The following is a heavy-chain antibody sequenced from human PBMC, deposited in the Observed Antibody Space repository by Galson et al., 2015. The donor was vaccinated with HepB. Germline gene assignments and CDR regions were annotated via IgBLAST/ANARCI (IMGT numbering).Heavy chain of an antibody. Sequence: SVKVSCKASGGTFSSYAISWVRQAPGQGLEWMGGIIPIFGTANYAQKFQGRVTITADESTSTAYMELSSLRSEDTAVYHCASFPYKQLVYYYYGMDVWGQGTTVTVSS. CDR2: IIPIFGTA. V-gene: IGHV1-69*13. CDR3: ASFPYKQLVYYYYGMDV. CDR1: GGTFSSYA. J-gene: IGHJ6*02. D-gene: IGHD6-6*01.